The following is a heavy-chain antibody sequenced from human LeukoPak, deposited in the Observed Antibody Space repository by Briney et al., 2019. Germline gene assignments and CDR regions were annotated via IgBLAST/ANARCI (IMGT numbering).Heavy chain of an antibody. V-gene: IGHV4-39*07. Sequence: SETLSLTCTVSGGSISSSSNYWGWIRQPPGKGLEWIGTIYYSGSTYYNPSLKSRLMISLDASKNEFSLKLSSVTAADTAVYYCARVTGIAAAGTFDYWGQGTLVTVSS. CDR1: GGSISSSSNY. D-gene: IGHD6-13*01. J-gene: IGHJ4*02. CDR2: IYYSGST. CDR3: ARVTGIAAAGTFDY.